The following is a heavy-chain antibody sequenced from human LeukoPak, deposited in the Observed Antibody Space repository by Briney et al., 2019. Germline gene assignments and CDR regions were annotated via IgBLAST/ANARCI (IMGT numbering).Heavy chain of an antibody. CDR1: GFTFSNYS. J-gene: IGHJ4*02. Sequence: GGSLRLSCAASGFTFSNYSMNWVRQAPGKGLEWVSSISRSSNYIYYADSVRGRFTISRDNAENSLYLQMNSLRAEDTAVYYCARDLVSDDFWSGYPFDNWGQGSLVTVSS. CDR2: ISRSSNYI. D-gene: IGHD3-3*01. V-gene: IGHV3-21*06. CDR3: ARDLVSDDFWSGYPFDN.